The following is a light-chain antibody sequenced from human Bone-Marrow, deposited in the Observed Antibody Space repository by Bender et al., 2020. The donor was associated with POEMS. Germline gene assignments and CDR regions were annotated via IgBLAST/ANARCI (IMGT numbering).Light chain of an antibody. CDR2: QDI. Sequence: SYVLTQPPSVSVAPGKTATITCGGNNIRGYSVHWYQQKPGQSPVMLIYQDIKRPSGIPDRFSGSTSGNTASLTISGTQAMDEGDYYYQSYDISRSALYVFGTGTKVTVL. J-gene: IGLJ1*01. V-gene: IGLV3-21*01. CDR3: QSYDISRSALYV. CDR1: NIRGYS.